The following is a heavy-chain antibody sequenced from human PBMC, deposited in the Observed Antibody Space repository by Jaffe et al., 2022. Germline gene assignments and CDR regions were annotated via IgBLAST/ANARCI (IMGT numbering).Heavy chain of an antibody. D-gene: IGHD4-17*01. J-gene: IGHJ3*02. CDR1: GFTFSSYS. Sequence: EVQLVESGGGLVKPGGSLRLSCAASGFTFSSYSMNWVRQAPGKGLEWVSSISSSSSYIYYADSVKGRFTISRDNAKNSLYLQMNSLRAEDTAVYYCARVGAGDYQIGAAFDIWGQGTMVTVSS. CDR3: ARVGAGDYQIGAAFDI. V-gene: IGHV3-21*01. CDR2: ISSSSSYI.